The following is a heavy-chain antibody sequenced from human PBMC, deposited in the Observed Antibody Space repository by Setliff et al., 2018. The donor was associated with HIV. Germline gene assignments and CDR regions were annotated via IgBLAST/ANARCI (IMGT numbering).Heavy chain of an antibody. CDR1: GGSIRSFF. D-gene: IGHD5-12*01. CDR3: ALDPGYRRDY. CDR2: IYTSGST. V-gene: IGHV4-4*08. J-gene: IGHJ4*02. Sequence: SETLSLTCTVSGGSIRSFFWSWIQQPPGKGLEWIGHIYTSGSTNYNPSLKSRVTMSVDTSKNQFSLNLSSVTAADTAVYYCALDPGYRRDYWGQGTLVTSPQ.